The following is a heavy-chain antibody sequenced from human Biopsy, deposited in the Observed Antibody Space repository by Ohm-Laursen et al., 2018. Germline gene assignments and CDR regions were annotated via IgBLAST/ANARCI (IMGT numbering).Heavy chain of an antibody. D-gene: IGHD1-26*01. J-gene: IGHJ4*02. Sequence: GPTLSLTCAASGFIFKSYGMHWVRQAPGKGLAWVALIWYDGSDQYYADSVKGRFTISRDNSKNTVYLQMNSLTAEDTAVYYCARDRREHYQFDSWGQGTRVTVSS. CDR2: IWYDGSDQ. CDR3: ARDRREHYQFDS. CDR1: GFIFKSYG. V-gene: IGHV3-33*01.